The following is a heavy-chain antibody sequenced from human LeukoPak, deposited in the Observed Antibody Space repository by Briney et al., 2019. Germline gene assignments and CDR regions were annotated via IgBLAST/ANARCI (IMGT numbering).Heavy chain of an antibody. J-gene: IGHJ4*02. CDR2: INGNSGGT. Sequence: ASVKVSCKASGYTFTGYYMHWVRQAPGQGLEWMGWINGNSGGTNYAQKLQGRVTMTTDTSTSTAYMELRSLRSDDTAVYYCARTRRDGYKRYYFDYWGQGTLVTVSS. CDR3: ARTRRDGYKRYYFDY. CDR1: GYTFTGYY. V-gene: IGHV1-2*02. D-gene: IGHD5-24*01.